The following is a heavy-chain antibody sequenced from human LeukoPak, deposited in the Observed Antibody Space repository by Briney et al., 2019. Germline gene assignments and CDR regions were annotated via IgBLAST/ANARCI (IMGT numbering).Heavy chain of an antibody. V-gene: IGHV4-39*07. CDR1: GGSISSTTYY. D-gene: IGHD4-17*01. CDR3: ATTGNDYGDFYFDC. J-gene: IGHJ4*02. Sequence: SETLSLTCTVSGGSISSTTYYWGWIRQPPGKGLEWIGSIYYSGSTYYNPSLKSRVTISVDTSKNQFSLKLSSVTAADTAVYYCATTGNDYGDFYFDCWGQGTLVTVSS. CDR2: IYYSGST.